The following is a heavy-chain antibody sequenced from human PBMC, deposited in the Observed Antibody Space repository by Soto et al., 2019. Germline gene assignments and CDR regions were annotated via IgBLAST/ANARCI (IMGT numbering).Heavy chain of an antibody. D-gene: IGHD4-17*01. V-gene: IGHV6-1*01. CDR1: GDSVSSNSVA. CDR3: ARDSPGYGDYVLFDY. CDR2: TYYRSKCSH. Sequence: PSQTLSLTCVISGDSVSSNSVAWNWIRQSPSGGLEWLGRTYYRSKCSHDYAVSVESRITINPDTSKNQFSLQLDSVTPADTAVYYCARDSPGYGDYVLFDYWGQGTRVTVSS. J-gene: IGHJ4*02.